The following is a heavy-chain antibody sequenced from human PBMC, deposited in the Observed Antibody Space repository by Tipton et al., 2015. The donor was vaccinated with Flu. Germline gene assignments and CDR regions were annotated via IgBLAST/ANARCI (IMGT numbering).Heavy chain of an antibody. V-gene: IGHV4-59*07. CDR1: GDSIGSPYF. J-gene: IGHJ4*02. CDR2: IYYTGST. Sequence: TLSLTCSVSGDSIGSPYFWGWIRQPPGKGLEWIGYIYYTGSTNYNPSLESRVTISVDTSNNQFSLKLSSVTAADTAVYYCARLPLPLSYFDYWGQGTLVTVSS. CDR3: ARLPLPLSYFDY.